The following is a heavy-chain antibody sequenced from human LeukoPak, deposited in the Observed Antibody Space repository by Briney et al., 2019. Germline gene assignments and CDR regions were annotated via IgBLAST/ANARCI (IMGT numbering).Heavy chain of an antibody. CDR2: ISGSGGST. CDR3: AGGGDSSGPTTLYYFDY. J-gene: IGHJ4*02. CDR1: GFAFSSYA. V-gene: IGHV3-23*01. Sequence: GGSLRLSCAASGFAFSSYAMSWVRQAPGKGPEWVSAISGSGGSTYYADSVKGRFTISRDNSKNTLYLQMNSLRAEDTAVYYCAGGGDSSGPTTLYYFDYWGQGTLVTVSS. D-gene: IGHD3-22*01.